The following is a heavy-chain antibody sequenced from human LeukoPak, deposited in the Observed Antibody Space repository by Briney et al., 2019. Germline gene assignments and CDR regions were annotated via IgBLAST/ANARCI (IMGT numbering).Heavy chain of an antibody. V-gene: IGHV1-69*05. CDR1: GGTFSSYA. Sequence: SVKVSCNASGGTFSSYAISWVRQAPGQGLEWMGGIIPIFGTANYAQKFQGRVTITTDESTSTAYMELSSLRSEDTAVYYCASGMYYDFWSGYYILWGQGTLVTVSS. CDR2: IIPIFGTA. CDR3: ASGMYYDFWSGYYIL. D-gene: IGHD3-3*01. J-gene: IGHJ4*02.